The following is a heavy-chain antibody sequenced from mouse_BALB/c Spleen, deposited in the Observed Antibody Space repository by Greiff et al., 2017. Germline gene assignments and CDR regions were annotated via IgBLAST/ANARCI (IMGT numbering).Heavy chain of an antibody. Sequence: EVKLMESGAELVKPGASVKLSCTASGFNIKDTYMHWVKQRPEQGLEWIGRIDPANGNTKYDPKFQGKATITADTSSNTAYLQLSSLTSEDTAVYYCASRGYYGYDGGYAMDYWGQGTSVTVSS. CDR2: IDPANGNT. D-gene: IGHD2-2*01. CDR1: GFNIKDTY. J-gene: IGHJ4*01. V-gene: IGHV14-3*02. CDR3: ASRGYYGYDGGYAMDY.